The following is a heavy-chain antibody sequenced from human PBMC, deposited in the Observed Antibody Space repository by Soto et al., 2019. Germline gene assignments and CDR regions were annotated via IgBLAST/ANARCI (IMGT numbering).Heavy chain of an antibody. CDR2: LIPIIDPT. CDR1: GVSFSSYA. J-gene: IGHJ4*02. D-gene: IGHD5-12*01. CDR3: VRCRDGYNSYNFVH. Sequence: QAELMQSGAEVKKPGSSVKISCKASGVSFSSYAINWVRQAPGQGLEWIGGLIPIIDPTNYAQKFQARVKVTADECTRTTYMELSSLRSEDTGVYYCVRCRDGYNSYNFVHWGPGTQVAVSS. V-gene: IGHV1-69*01.